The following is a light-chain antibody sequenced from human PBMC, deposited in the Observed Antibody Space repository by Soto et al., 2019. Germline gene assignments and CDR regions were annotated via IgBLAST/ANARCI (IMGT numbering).Light chain of an antibody. CDR3: SSYTSSSLYV. Sequence: QSALTQPASVSGSPGQSITISCTGTSSDVGGYNYVSWSQQHPGKAPKLMIYDVSNRPSGVSNRFSGSKSGNTASLTISGLQAEDEADYYCSSYTSSSLYVFGTGTKLTVL. V-gene: IGLV2-14*01. CDR1: SSDVGGYNY. J-gene: IGLJ1*01. CDR2: DVS.